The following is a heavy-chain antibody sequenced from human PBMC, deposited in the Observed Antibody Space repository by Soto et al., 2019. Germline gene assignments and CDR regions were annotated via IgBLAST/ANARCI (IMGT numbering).Heavy chain of an antibody. CDR1: EFTVSSSY. Sequence: EVQLVETGGGLIQPGGSLRLSCAASEFTVSSSYMSWVRQAPGKGLEWVSIIYSGGNTYYADFVKGRFTISRDNSENTPYLEMNSLRAEDTAVYYCARDSVAGEYDYYYGLDVWGQGTTVTVAS. D-gene: IGHD3-16*01. J-gene: IGHJ6*02. V-gene: IGHV3-53*02. CDR3: ARDSVAGEYDYYYGLDV. CDR2: IYSGGNT.